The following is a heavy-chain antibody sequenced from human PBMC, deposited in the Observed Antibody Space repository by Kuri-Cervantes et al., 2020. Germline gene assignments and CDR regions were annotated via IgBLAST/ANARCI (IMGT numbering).Heavy chain of an antibody. CDR1: GGSISSSSYY. Sequence: SETLSLTCTVSGGSISSSSYYWGWIRQPPGKGLERIGSIYYSGSTYYNPSLKSRVTISVDTSKNQFSLKLSSVTAADTAVYYCARQDDAFDIWGQGTMVTVSS. V-gene: IGHV4-39*01. CDR2: IYYSGST. CDR3: ARQDDAFDI. J-gene: IGHJ3*02.